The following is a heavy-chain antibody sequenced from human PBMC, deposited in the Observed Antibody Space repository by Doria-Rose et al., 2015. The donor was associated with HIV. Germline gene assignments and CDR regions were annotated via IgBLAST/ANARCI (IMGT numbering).Heavy chain of an antibody. CDR1: GGSISSGSYY. Sequence: QVQLQESGPGLVKPSQTLSLTCTVSGGSISSGSYYWSWIRQPAGKGLEWIGRIYTSGSTNYNPSLKSRVTISVDTSKAQSSLNLSSVTAADTAVYYCARSNCSGGSCYIYWYFDLWGRGTLVTVSS. J-gene: IGHJ2*01. CDR2: IYTSGST. V-gene: IGHV4-61*02. D-gene: IGHD2-15*01. CDR3: ARSNCSGGSCYIYWYFDL.